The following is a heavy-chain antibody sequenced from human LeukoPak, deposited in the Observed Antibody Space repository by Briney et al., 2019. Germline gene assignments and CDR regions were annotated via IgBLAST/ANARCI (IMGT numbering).Heavy chain of an antibody. V-gene: IGHV5-51*01. Sequence: GESLKISCNSSGYICTSYWIGWVRQMPGKGLEWMGIIYPGDSDTRYSPSFQGQVTISADKSISTAYLQWSSLKASDTAMYYCARRPPATYGGNNNWFDPWGQGTLVTVSS. CDR3: ARRPPATYGGNNNWFDP. CDR1: GYICTSYW. J-gene: IGHJ5*01. CDR2: IYPGDSDT. D-gene: IGHD4-23*01.